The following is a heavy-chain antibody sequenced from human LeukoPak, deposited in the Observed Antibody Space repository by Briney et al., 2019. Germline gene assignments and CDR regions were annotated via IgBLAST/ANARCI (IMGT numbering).Heavy chain of an antibody. Sequence: GASVKVSCKLSGSTLTKISIDWVRQAPGKGLECMGTFGPQVGERIHAQKLQGRLKMTADTSTDTAYMEMSSLQSEDTAVYYCATGAMVYEYWGQGTLVTVSP. D-gene: IGHD3-10*01. CDR2: FGPQVGER. V-gene: IGHV1-24*01. CDR3: ATGAMVYEY. CDR1: GSTLTKIS. J-gene: IGHJ4*02.